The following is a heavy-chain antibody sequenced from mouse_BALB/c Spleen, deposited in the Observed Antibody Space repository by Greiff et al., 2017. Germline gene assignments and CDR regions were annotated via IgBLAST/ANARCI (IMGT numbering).Heavy chain of an antibody. CDR3: AREGGNYEGGNY. V-gene: IGHV3-6*02. D-gene: IGHD2-1*01. CDR2: ISYDGSN. CDR1: GYSITSGYY. J-gene: IGHJ2*01. Sequence: VQLKQSGPGLVKPSQSLSLTCSVTGYSITSGYYWNWIRQFPGNKLEWMGYISYDGSNNYNPSLKNRISITRDTSKNQFFLKLNSVTTEDTATYYCAREGGNYEGGNYWGQGTTLTVSS.